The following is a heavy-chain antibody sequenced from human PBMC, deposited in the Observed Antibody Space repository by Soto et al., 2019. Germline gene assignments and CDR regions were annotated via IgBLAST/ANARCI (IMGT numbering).Heavy chain of an antibody. Sequence: PSETLSLTCAVSGGSISSGGYSWSWIRQPPGKGLEWIGYIYYSGNTNYNPSLKSRVTISVDTSKNQFSLKLSSVTAADTAVYYCARSGFWYDSSGYFDYWGQGTLVTVSS. CDR2: IYYSGNT. CDR3: ARSGFWYDSSGYFDY. CDR1: GGSISSGGYS. V-gene: IGHV4-61*08. D-gene: IGHD3-22*01. J-gene: IGHJ4*02.